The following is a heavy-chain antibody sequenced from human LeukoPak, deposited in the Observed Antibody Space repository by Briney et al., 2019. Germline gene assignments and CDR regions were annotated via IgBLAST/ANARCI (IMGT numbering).Heavy chain of an antibody. CDR3: ARVVAARTYYMDV. D-gene: IGHD6-6*01. CDR1: GGSISSYY. V-gene: IGHV4-59*01. CDR2: IYYSGST. Sequence: PETLSLTCTVSGGSISSYYWSWIRQPPGKGLEWIGYIYYSGSTNYNPSLKSRVPISVDTSKNQFSLKLSSVTAADTAVYYCARVVAARTYYMDVWGKGTTVTVSS. J-gene: IGHJ6*03.